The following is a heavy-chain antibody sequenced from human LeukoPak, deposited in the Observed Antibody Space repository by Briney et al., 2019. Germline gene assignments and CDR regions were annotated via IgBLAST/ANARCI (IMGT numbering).Heavy chain of an antibody. Sequence: ASEKVSFRASGYTFTCYVINWVRQATGQGLEWMGWMNPNSGNTGYAQKFQGRVTMTRNTSISTAYMELSSLRSEDTAVYYCARGSGGVAVAGNGFLSYYYYMDVWGKGTTVTVSS. V-gene: IGHV1-8*01. CDR2: MNPNSGNT. CDR1: GYTFTCYV. J-gene: IGHJ6*03. CDR3: ARGSGGVAVAGNGFLSYYYYMDV. D-gene: IGHD6-19*01.